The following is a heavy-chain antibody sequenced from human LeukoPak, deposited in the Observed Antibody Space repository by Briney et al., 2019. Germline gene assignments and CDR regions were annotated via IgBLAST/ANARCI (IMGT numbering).Heavy chain of an antibody. CDR1: GGTFSSYA. CDR2: IIPIFGTA. CDR3: ATPSETYYYYYGMDV. Sequence: SVKVSCKASGGTFSSYAISWVRQAPGQGLEWMGGIIPIFGTANYAQKFQGRVTITADESTSTAYMELCSLRSEDTAVYYCATPSETYYYYYGMDVWGQGTTVTVSS. J-gene: IGHJ6*02. V-gene: IGHV1-69*13.